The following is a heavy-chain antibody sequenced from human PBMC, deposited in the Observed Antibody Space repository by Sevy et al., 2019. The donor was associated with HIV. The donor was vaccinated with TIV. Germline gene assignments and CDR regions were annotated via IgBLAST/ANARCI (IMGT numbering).Heavy chain of an antibody. J-gene: IGHJ4*02. CDR1: GFTFSNAW. CDR2: IKSKTDGGKR. Sequence: GGSLRLSCAASGFTFSNAWMSWVRQAPGKGLEWVGRIKSKTDGGKRDLAAPVKGRIIISRDNSGNTLYLQMNGLKFEDTGLYYCAAGLGKSDFDYWGQGTLVTVSS. D-gene: IGHD3-9*01. V-gene: IGHV3-15*01. CDR3: AAGLGKSDFDY.